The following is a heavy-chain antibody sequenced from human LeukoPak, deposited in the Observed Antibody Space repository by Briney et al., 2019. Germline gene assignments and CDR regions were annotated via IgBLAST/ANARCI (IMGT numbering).Heavy chain of an antibody. CDR2: IIPIFGTA. CDR3: ARDLRYYYDSSGYYYFDP. J-gene: IGHJ5*02. Sequence: SVKVSCKASRGTFSSYAISWVRQAPGQGLEWMGRIIPIFGTANYAQKFQGRVTITTDESTSTAYMELSGLRSEDTAVYYCARDLRYYYDSSGYYYFDPWGQGTLVTVSS. D-gene: IGHD3-22*01. CDR1: RGTFSSYA. V-gene: IGHV1-69*05.